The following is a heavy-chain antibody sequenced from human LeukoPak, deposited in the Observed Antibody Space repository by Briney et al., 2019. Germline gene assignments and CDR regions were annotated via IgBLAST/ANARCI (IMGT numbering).Heavy chain of an antibody. CDR2: INHSGST. CDR3: ARVSAAAGTGVEFDY. CDR1: GGSFIGYY. Sequence: SETLSLTCAVYGGSFIGYYWSWIRQPPGKGLEWIGEINHSGSTNYNPSLKSRVTISVDTSKNQFSLKLSSVTAADTAVYYCARVSAAAGTGVEFDYWGQGTLVTVSS. J-gene: IGHJ4*02. V-gene: IGHV4-34*01. D-gene: IGHD6-13*01.